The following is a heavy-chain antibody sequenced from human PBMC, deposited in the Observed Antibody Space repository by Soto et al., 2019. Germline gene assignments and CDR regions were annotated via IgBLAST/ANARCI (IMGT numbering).Heavy chain of an antibody. V-gene: IGHV3-23*01. CDR3: AKRRYCSSTNCYDFDW. CDR1: GLTFNKFA. D-gene: IGHD2-2*01. J-gene: IGHJ4*02. CDR2: ISDSGGNT. Sequence: PGGSLRLSGAASGLTFNKFAMNWVRQAPGKGLEWVSGISDSGGNTYYTDSVKGRFTISRDNSKNTLYLQMNSLRAEDTAIYYCAKRRYCSSTNCYDFDWWGQGTLVTLSS.